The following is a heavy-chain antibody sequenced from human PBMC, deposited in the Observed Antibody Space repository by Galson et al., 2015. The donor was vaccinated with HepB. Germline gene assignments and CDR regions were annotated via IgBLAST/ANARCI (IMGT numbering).Heavy chain of an antibody. Sequence: SVKVSCKASGGTFSSYTISWVRQAPGQGLEWMGRIIPILGIANYAQKFQGRVTITADKSTSTAYMELSSLRSEDTAVYYCARMYYDFWSGYYTIYYYYGMDVWGQGTTVTVSS. D-gene: IGHD3-3*01. J-gene: IGHJ6*02. CDR2: IIPILGIA. CDR3: ARMYYDFWSGYYTIYYYYGMDV. V-gene: IGHV1-69*02. CDR1: GGTFSSYT.